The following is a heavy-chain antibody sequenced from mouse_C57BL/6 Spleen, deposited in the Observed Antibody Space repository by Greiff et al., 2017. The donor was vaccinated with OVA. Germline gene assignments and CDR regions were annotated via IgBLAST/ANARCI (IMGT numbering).Heavy chain of an antibody. J-gene: IGHJ2*01. V-gene: IGHV1-22*01. CDR1: GYTFTDYN. Sequence: VQLQQSGPELVKPGASVKMSCKASGYTFTDYNMHWVKQSHGKSLEWIGDINPYNGGTSYNQKFKGKATLTVNKSSSTAYMELSSLTSEDSAVYYCARCPRDYSYFDDWGQGTTLTVSS. CDR2: INPYNGGT. D-gene: IGHD2-13*01. CDR3: ARCPRDYSYFDD.